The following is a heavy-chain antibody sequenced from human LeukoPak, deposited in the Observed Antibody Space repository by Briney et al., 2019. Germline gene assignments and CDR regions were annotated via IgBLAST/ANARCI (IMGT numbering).Heavy chain of an antibody. Sequence: GGSLRLSCEASGFIFSDFWTHWVRQVPGKGLVWVSGMNSDGSSLSYADSVKGRFTIPRDNAKNTLYLQMNSLRVDDTAIYYCVRGGYSSSYYSYFYHMGVWGKGTTVTVSS. CDR1: GFIFSDFW. D-gene: IGHD6-6*01. V-gene: IGHV3-74*01. J-gene: IGHJ6*03. CDR3: VRGGYSSSYYSYFYHMGV. CDR2: MNSDGSSL.